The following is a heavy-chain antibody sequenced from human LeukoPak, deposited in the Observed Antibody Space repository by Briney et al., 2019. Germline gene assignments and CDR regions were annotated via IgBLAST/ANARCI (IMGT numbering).Heavy chain of an antibody. CDR2: ISSSSSYT. J-gene: IGHJ4*02. CDR3: ARGASFDY. V-gene: IGHV3-21*05. Sequence: TGGSLRLSCAASGFTFTSYSMNWVRQAPGKGLEWVSYISSSSSYTNYADSVKGRFTISRDNAKNSLYLQMNSLRAEDTAVYYCARGASFDYWGQGTLVTVSS. CDR1: GFTFTSYS.